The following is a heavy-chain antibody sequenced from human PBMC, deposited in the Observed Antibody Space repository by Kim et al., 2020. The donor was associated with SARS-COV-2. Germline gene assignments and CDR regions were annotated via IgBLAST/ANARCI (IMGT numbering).Heavy chain of an antibody. CDR3: ARANPYYDAFDI. V-gene: IGHV1-8*01. J-gene: IGHJ3*02. Sequence: GYAQKFQGRVTMPRNTSISTAYMELSSLRSEDTAVYYCARANPYYDAFDIWGQGTMVTVSS. D-gene: IGHD1-26*01.